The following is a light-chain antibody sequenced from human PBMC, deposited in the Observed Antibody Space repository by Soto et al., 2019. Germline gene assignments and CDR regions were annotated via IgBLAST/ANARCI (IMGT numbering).Light chain of an antibody. CDR3: QQRSNWPFLA. CDR2: DAS. Sequence: EIVLTQSPATLSLSPGERATLSSRASQSVSSYLAWYHQKPGQAPRLLIYDASNRATGIPARLSGSGSGTDFTLTIRNLEPEDLAVYYCQQRSNWPFLAFGGGHKVEIK. V-gene: IGKV3-11*01. J-gene: IGKJ4*01. CDR1: QSVSSY.